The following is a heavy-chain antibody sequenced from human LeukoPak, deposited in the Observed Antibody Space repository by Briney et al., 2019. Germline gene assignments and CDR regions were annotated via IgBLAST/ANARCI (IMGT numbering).Heavy chain of an antibody. D-gene: IGHD6-19*01. V-gene: IGHV4-59*08. CDR2: IYYSGST. Sequence: SETLSLTCTVSGGSISSYYWGWIRQPPGKGLEWIGYIYYSGSTSYNPSLKSRVTISVDTSKNQFSLKLSSVTAADTAVYYCARLGSSGWSADFDYWGQGTLVTVSS. CDR3: ARLGSSGWSADFDY. J-gene: IGHJ4*02. CDR1: GGSISSYY.